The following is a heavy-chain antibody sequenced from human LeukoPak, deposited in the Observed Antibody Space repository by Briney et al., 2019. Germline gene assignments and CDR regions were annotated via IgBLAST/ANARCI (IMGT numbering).Heavy chain of an antibody. CDR2: IYYSGST. CDR3: ARGYSSSWFFDY. J-gene: IGHJ4*02. CDR1: GGSISSSSYY. Sequence: SETLSLTCTVSGGSISSSSYYWGWIRQPPGKGLEWIGSIYYSGSTYYNPSLKSRVTISVDTSKNQFSLQLNSVTPEDTAVYYCARGYSSSWFFDYWGQGTLVTVSS. V-gene: IGHV4-39*01. D-gene: IGHD6-13*01.